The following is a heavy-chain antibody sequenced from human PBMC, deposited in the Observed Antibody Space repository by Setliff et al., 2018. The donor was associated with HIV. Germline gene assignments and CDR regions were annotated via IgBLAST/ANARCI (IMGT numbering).Heavy chain of an antibody. Sequence: GESLKISCKGSGYSFTSNWIGWVRQMPGKGLEWMGIIHPGDSDTRYSPSFQGQVTISADKSISTAYLQWSSLKASDTAMYYCARQGYYYYYGMDVWGQGTTVTVS. V-gene: IGHV5-51*01. J-gene: IGHJ6*02. CDR1: GYSFTSNW. CDR2: IHPGDSDT. CDR3: ARQGYYYYYGMDV.